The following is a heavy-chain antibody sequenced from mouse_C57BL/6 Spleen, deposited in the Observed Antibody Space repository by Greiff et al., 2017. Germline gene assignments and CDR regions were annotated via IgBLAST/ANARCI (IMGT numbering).Heavy chain of an antibody. Sequence: QVQLQQSGAELVRPGTSVKVSCKASGYAFTNYLIEWVKQRPGQGLEWIGVLNPGSGGTNYNEKFKGKATLTADKSSSTAYMQLSSLTSEDSAVYFCAREGYGYDRGCDYWGQGTTLTVSS. CDR1: GYAFTNYL. CDR2: LNPGSGGT. CDR3: AREGYGYDRGCDY. D-gene: IGHD2-2*01. V-gene: IGHV1-54*01. J-gene: IGHJ2*01.